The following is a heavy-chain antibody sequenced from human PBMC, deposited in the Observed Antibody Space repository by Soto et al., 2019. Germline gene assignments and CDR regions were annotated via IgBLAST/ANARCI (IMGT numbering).Heavy chain of an antibody. CDR1: SGSISSGNYY. CDR2: ISYSGST. Sequence: PSDTLSLTFNVSSGSISSGNYYWILISHPPGKGLEWIGFISYSGSTYYSTSLKSRVTISVDTSKSQFSLNLSFVTAADTSVYYCATMGTPATGLYFFDYWGQGSLVTVSS. D-gene: IGHD2-15*01. CDR3: ATMGTPATGLYFFDY. J-gene: IGHJ4*02. V-gene: IGHV4-30-4*02.